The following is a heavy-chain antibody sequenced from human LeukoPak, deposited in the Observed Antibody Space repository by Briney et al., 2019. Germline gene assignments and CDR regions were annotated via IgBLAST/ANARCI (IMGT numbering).Heavy chain of an antibody. V-gene: IGHV3-23*01. Sequence: ETLSLTCTVSGGSISSYYWSWIRQPPGKGLEWVSAISGSGGSTYYADSVKGRFTISRDNSKNTLYLQMNSLRAEDTAVYYCAKRLVYSSGWYYFDYWGQGTLVTVSS. CDR2: ISGSGGST. CDR1: GGSISSYY. J-gene: IGHJ4*02. CDR3: AKRLVYSSGWYYFDY. D-gene: IGHD6-19*01.